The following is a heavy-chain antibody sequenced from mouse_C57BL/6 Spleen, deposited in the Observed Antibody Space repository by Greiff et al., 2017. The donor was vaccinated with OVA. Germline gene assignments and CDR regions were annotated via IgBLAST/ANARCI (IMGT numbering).Heavy chain of an antibody. CDR2: ISSGGSYT. CDR1: GFTFSSYG. V-gene: IGHV5-6*01. Sequence: EVKLMESGGDLVKPGGSLKLSCAASGFTFSSYGMSWVRQTPDKRLEWVATISSGGSYTYYPDSVKGRFTISRDNAKNTLYLQMSSLKSEDTAMYYCARHEGYDGYYFPVWGTGTTVTVSS. D-gene: IGHD2-3*01. CDR3: ARHEGYDGYYFPV. J-gene: IGHJ1*03.